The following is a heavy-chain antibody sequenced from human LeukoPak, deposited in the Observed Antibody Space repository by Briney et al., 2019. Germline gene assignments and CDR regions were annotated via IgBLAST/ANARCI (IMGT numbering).Heavy chain of an antibody. CDR3: ARGRSSSWYGAAYFDY. D-gene: IGHD6-13*01. CDR2: INHSGST. CDR1: GGSFSGYY. Sequence: SETLSLTCAVYGGSFSGYYWSWIRQPPGKGLEWIGEINHSGSTNYNPSLKSRVTISVDTSKNQSSLKLSSVTAADTAVYYCARGRSSSWYGAAYFDYWGQGTLVTVSS. V-gene: IGHV4-34*01. J-gene: IGHJ4*02.